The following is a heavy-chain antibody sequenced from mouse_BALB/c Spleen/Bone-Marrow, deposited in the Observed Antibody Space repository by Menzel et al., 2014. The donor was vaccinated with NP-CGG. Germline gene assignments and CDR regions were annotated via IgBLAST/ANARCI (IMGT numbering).Heavy chain of an antibody. CDR2: IDPANGCT. CDR1: GFNIKDTY. Sequence: VQLQQSGAELVKPGASVKLSCTASGFNIKDTYMHWVKQRPEQGLEWIGRIDPANGCTKFDPKFQGKATITADTSSNTAYLQLSNLTSEDTVVYYCARGTTVVSYYAMDYWGQGTSVTVSS. V-gene: IGHV14-3*02. J-gene: IGHJ4*01. D-gene: IGHD1-1*01. CDR3: ARGTTVVSYYAMDY.